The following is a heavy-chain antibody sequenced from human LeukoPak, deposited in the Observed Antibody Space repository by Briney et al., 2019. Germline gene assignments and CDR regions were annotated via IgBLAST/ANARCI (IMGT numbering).Heavy chain of an antibody. D-gene: IGHD3-9*01. CDR3: ARDEERYFDWLSLNYYGMDV. Sequence: PGGSLRLSCAASGFTFSNAWMNWVRQAPGKGLEWVSYISSSGSTIYYADSVKGRFTISRDNAKNSLYLQMNSLRAEDTAVYYCARDEERYFDWLSLNYYGMDVWGQGTTVTVSS. CDR1: GFTFSNAW. J-gene: IGHJ6*02. V-gene: IGHV3-48*04. CDR2: ISSSGSTI.